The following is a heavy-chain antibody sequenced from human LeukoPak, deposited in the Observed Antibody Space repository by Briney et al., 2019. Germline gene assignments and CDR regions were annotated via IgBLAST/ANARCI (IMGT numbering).Heavy chain of an antibody. Sequence: KPSETLSLTCAVYGGSFSGYYWSWIRQPPGKGLEWIGEINHSGSTNYNPSLKSRVTISVDTSKSQFSLKLSSVTAADTAVYYCARPIGYSSSWGFDYWGQGTLVTVSS. CDR3: ARPIGYSSSWGFDY. CDR1: GGSFSGYY. J-gene: IGHJ4*02. CDR2: INHSGST. D-gene: IGHD6-13*01. V-gene: IGHV4-34*01.